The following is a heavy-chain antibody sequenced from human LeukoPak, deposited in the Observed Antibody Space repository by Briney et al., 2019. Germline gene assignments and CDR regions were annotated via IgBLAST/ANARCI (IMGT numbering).Heavy chain of an antibody. D-gene: IGHD2-2*01. CDR3: ASKYCSSTSCYNPFDY. J-gene: IGHJ4*02. CDR1: GFTFSNAW. CDR2: IKQDGSEK. Sequence: PGGSLRLSCAASGFTFSNAWMSWVRQAPGKGLEWVANIKQDGSEKYYVDSVKGRFTISRDNAKNSLYLQMNSLRAEDTAVYYCASKYCSSTSCYNPFDYWGQGTLVTVSS. V-gene: IGHV3-7*01.